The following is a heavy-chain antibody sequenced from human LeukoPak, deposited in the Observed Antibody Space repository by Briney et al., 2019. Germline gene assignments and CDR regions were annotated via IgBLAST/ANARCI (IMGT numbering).Heavy chain of an antibody. D-gene: IGHD3-10*01. Sequence: GGSLRLSCAVSGFTFSRCAMHWVRQAPGEGLEWVALISYDGSNTYYADSVRGRFTISRDDSKNTLFLQMNNLRAEDTAVYYCARGKGYYGSGSSFDYWAQGTLVTVSS. CDR1: GFTFSRCA. V-gene: IGHV3-30*04. CDR3: ARGKGYYGSGSSFDY. J-gene: IGHJ4*02. CDR2: ISYDGSNT.